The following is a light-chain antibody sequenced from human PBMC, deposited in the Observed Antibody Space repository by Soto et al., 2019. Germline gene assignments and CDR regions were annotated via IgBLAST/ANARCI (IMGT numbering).Light chain of an antibody. CDR1: SSDVGSYNL. J-gene: IGLJ1*01. Sequence: QSELPQAAYVSRSPGQSITITRTGTSSDVGSYNLISWYQQHPGKAPKLMIYEGSKRPSGVSNRFSGSKSGNTASLTISGLQAEDEADYYCCSYAGSVYVFGTGTKVTVL. CDR3: CSYAGSVYV. CDR2: EGS. V-gene: IGLV2-23*01.